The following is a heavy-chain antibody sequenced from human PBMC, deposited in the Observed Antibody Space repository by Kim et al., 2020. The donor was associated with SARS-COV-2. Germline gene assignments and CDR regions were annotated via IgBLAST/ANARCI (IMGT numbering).Heavy chain of an antibody. Sequence: ASVKVSCKASGYTFTGYYMHWVRQAPGQGLEWMGWINPNSGGTNYAQKFQGRVTMTRDTSISTAYMELSRLRSDDTAVYYCAREWRYSYGYEWYYYYGMDVWGQGTTVTVSS. J-gene: IGHJ6*02. V-gene: IGHV1-2*02. CDR1: GYTFTGYY. D-gene: IGHD5-18*01. CDR3: AREWRYSYGYEWYYYYGMDV. CDR2: INPNSGGT.